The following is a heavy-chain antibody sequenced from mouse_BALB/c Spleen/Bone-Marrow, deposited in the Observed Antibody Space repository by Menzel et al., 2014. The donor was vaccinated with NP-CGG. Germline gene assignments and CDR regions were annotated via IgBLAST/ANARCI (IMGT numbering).Heavy chain of an antibody. D-gene: IGHD1-2*01. CDR3: ARGYYGYVHFDV. V-gene: IGHV1-31*01. CDR1: GYSFXGYY. CDR2: INPYNSAT. J-gene: IGHJ1*01. Sequence: EVQLQQSGPELVKPGASVKISCKASGYSFXGYYVHWVKQSHVKSLEWIGRINPYNSATRYNQNFKDKASLTVDKSSSTAYMELHSLASEDSAVYYCARGYYGYVHFDVWGAGTTVTVSS.